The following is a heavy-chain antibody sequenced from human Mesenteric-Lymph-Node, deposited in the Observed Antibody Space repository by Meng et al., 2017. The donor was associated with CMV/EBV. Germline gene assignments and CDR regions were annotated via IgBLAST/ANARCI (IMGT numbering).Heavy chain of an antibody. Sequence: GKSLKISCAASGFTFSSYGMHWVRQAPGKGLEWVAVIWYDGSNKYYADSVKGRFTISRDNSKNTLYLQMNSLRAEDTAVYYCAKAAEYYDFWSAIDYWGQGTLVTVSS. V-gene: IGHV3-33*06. D-gene: IGHD3-3*01. CDR2: IWYDGSNK. CDR1: GFTFSSYG. CDR3: AKAAEYYDFWSAIDY. J-gene: IGHJ4*02.